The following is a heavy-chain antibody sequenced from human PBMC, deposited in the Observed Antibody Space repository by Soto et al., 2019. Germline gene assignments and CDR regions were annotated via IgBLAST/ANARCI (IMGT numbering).Heavy chain of an antibody. CDR3: ARVKEQLVLFDY. Sequence: ASVKVSCKASGYTFTSYAMHWVRQAPGQRLEWMGWINAGNGNTKYSQKFQGRVTITRDTSASTAYMELSSLRSEDTAVYYCARVKEQLVLFDYWGQGTLVTVSS. CDR2: INAGNGNT. J-gene: IGHJ4*02. D-gene: IGHD6-6*01. V-gene: IGHV1-3*01. CDR1: GYTFTSYA.